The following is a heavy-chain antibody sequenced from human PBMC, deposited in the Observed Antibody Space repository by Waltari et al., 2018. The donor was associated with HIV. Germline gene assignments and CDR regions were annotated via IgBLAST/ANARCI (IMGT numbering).Heavy chain of an antibody. V-gene: IGHV3-66*01. J-gene: IGHJ6*02. CDR3: ASIAYCGGDCYPRGMDV. CDR2: IYSGGST. D-gene: IGHD2-21*02. Sequence: EVQLVESGGGLVQPGGSLSLSCAASGFTVSSHSMSWVRQAPGKGLEWVSVIYSGGSTYYADSVKGRFTISRDNSKNTLYLQMNSLRAEDTAVYYCASIAYCGGDCYPRGMDVWGQGTTVTVSS. CDR1: GFTVSSHS.